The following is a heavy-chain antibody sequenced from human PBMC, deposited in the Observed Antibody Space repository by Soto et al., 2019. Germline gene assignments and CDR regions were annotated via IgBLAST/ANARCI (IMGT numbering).Heavy chain of an antibody. Sequence: ASVKVSCQAPGYTFTNYYMHWVRQAPGQRLEWMGIINPSGGSTSYAQKFQGRVTMTRDTSTSTVYMELSSLRSEDTAVYYCARDAALIAAAGTVENWFDPWGQGTLVTVSS. CDR3: ARDAALIAAAGTVENWFDP. CDR2: INPSGGST. V-gene: IGHV1-46*01. J-gene: IGHJ5*02. D-gene: IGHD6-13*01. CDR1: GYTFTNYY.